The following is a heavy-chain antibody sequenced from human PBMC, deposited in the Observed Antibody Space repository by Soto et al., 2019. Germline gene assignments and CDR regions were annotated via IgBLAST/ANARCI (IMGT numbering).Heavy chain of an antibody. CDR2: IYYSGST. Sequence: SETLSLTCTVSGGPISSSSYYWGWIRHPPGKGLEWIGSIYYSGSTYYNPSLKSRVTISVDTSKNQFSLKLSSVTAADTAVYYCARQTDTGLLWFGELNWFDPWGQGTLVTVSS. J-gene: IGHJ5*02. D-gene: IGHD3-10*01. CDR1: GGPISSSSYY. CDR3: ARQTDTGLLWFGELNWFDP. V-gene: IGHV4-39*01.